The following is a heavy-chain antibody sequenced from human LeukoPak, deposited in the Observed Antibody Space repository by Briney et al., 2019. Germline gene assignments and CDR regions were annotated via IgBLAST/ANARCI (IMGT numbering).Heavy chain of an antibody. CDR3: AKDPLTAAASPTSFDY. CDR1: GFTFSRLG. V-gene: IGHV3-30*02. CDR2: IRNDGSNK. J-gene: IGHJ4*02. Sequence: GGSLRLSCAVAGFTFSRLGMHCVRQAAGKGMEWVAFIRNDGSNKYYADSVKGRFTISRDNSKNTLYLQMNSLRAEDTAVYYCAKDPLTAAASPTSFDYWGPGTLVTVSS. D-gene: IGHD6-13*01.